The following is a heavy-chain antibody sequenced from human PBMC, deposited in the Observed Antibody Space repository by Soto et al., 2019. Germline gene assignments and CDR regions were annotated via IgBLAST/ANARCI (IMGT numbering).Heavy chain of an antibody. V-gene: IGHV3-30*14. J-gene: IGHJ6*02. CDR1: GFTFSSSA. CDR2: ISYDGSNK. D-gene: IGHD2-21*02. Sequence: QVQLVASGGGVVQPGRSLRLSCAASGFTFSSSAMHWVRQAPGKGLEWVAVISYDGSNKYYADSVKCRFTISRDNSKNTVYPQMNSLRAEETAVYYCSRETHYDQNCGGDFYYYYDGMDVWGQGTTVTVSS. CDR3: SRETHYDQNCGGDFYYYYDGMDV.